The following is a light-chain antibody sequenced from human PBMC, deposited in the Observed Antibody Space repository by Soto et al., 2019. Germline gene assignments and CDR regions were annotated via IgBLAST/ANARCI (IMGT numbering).Light chain of an antibody. Sequence: QSALTQPPSVSGSPGQSVAISCTGTSSDVGNYNRVSWYQQPPGTAPKLMIYDVSNRPSGVPDRFSGSKSGNTASLTISGLQADDEADYYCSSYTSSSTSVFGTGTKVTVL. J-gene: IGLJ1*01. CDR3: SSYTSSSTSV. CDR1: SSDVGNYNR. V-gene: IGLV2-18*02. CDR2: DVS.